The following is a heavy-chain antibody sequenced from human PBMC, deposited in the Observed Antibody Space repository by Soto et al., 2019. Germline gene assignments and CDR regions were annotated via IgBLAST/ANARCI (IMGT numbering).Heavy chain of an antibody. CDR3: AAEIDDYGDYNY. D-gene: IGHD4-17*01. V-gene: IGHV1-58*01. CDR1: GFTFTSSP. Sequence: ASGKVSCKASGFTFTSSPVQWVRQARGQRLEWIGWIVVGSGNTKYAQKFQERVTITRDMSTSIAYMELSSLRSEDTAVYYCAAEIDDYGDYNYWG. J-gene: IGHJ4*01. CDR2: IVVGSGNT.